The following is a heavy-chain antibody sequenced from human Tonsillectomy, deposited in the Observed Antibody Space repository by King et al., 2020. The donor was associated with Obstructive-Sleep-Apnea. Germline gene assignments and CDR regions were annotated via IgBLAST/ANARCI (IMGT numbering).Heavy chain of an antibody. J-gene: IGHJ6*02. CDR2: IGDDNGI. V-gene: IGHV3-11*01. Sequence: HVQLVESGGGLVKPGGSLRLSCGASGFTFRDYYMNWIRQAPGKGLEWITYIGDDNGIPYADSVMGRFTISRDNAKNSMHLQMNSLRAEDTAVYYCARELVAVVDDHFNYVMDVWGQGTTVTVSS. CDR3: ARELVAVVDDHFNYVMDV. CDR1: GFTFRDYY. D-gene: IGHD2-8*02.